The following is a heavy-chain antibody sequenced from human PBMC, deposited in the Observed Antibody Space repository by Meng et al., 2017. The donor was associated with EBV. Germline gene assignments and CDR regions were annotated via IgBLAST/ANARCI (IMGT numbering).Heavy chain of an antibody. J-gene: IGHJ4*02. V-gene: IGHV2-5*02. CDR3: AHTIAARPFDY. CDR2: IYWDDDK. Sequence: MQSGPTCVQPTPTPTLISTSSGFSLSTRGVGVGWIRPPPGQALEWLALIYWDDDKRYRPSLKSRLTITKDTSKNQVVLTMTNMDPVDAATYYYAHTIAARPFDYWGQGTLVTVSS. D-gene: IGHD6-6*01. CDR1: GFSLSTRGVG.